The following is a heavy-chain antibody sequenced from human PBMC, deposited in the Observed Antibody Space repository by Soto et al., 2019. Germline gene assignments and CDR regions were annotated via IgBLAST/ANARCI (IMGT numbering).Heavy chain of an antibody. J-gene: IGHJ4*02. CDR2: ISGSGGST. CDR1: GFTFSTYA. Sequence: GSLRLSCAAXGFTFSTYAMSWVRQAPGKGLDWVSGISGSGGSTYYAGSVKGRFTISRDNSNNTLYLQMNSLRDEDTAVYYCATRSNTFDKWGQGTLVTVSS. D-gene: IGHD5-18*01. CDR3: ATRSNTFDK. V-gene: IGHV3-23*01.